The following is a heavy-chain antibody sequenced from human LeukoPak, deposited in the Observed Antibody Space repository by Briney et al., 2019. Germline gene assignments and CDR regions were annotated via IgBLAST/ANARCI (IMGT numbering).Heavy chain of an antibody. CDR3: ASSPPDSLGVATLWYMDV. D-gene: IGHD3-3*01. CDR1: GFTFSNYA. CDR2: ISSNGGST. V-gene: IGHV3-64*01. Sequence: GSLRLSCAASGFTFSNYAMHWVRQAPGKGLEYVSAISSNGGSTYYANSVKGRFTISRDNSKNTLYLQMGSLRSEDTAVYYCASSPPDSLGVATLWYMDVWGKGTTVTVSS. J-gene: IGHJ6*03.